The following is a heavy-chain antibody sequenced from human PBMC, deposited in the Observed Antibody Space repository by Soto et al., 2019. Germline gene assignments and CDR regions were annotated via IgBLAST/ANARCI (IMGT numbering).Heavy chain of an antibody. V-gene: IGHV4-39*01. J-gene: IGHJ4*02. CDR3: ARLATTVSTPNY. CDR1: GGSVSVDSYY. D-gene: IGHD4-17*01. Sequence: SETLSLTCAVSGGSVSVDSYYWAWIRQPPGKGLEWIATIHYRGNTYYATSLKSRVTISIDTSKNQFPLMLASVTATDTAFYYCARLATTVSTPNYWGQGTLVTVSS. CDR2: IHYRGNT.